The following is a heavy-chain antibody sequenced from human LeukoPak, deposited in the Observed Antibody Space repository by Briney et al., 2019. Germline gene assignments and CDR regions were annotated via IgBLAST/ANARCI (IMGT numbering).Heavy chain of an antibody. CDR2: ISSSSSYI. CDR1: GFTFSSYI. D-gene: IGHD3-10*01. V-gene: IGHV3-21*01. J-gene: IGHJ6*02. Sequence: GGSLRLSCAASGFTFSSYIMNWVRQAPGKGLEWVSSISSSSSYIYYADSLKGRFTISRDNAKNSLYLQMNSLRDEDTAVYYCARVGRYYGSGSYDSSPYYYFGMDVWGQGTTVTVSS. CDR3: ARVGRYYGSGSYDSSPYYYFGMDV.